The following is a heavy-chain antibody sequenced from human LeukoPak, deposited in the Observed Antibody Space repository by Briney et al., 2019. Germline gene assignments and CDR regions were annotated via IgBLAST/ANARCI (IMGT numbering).Heavy chain of an antibody. D-gene: IGHD2-2*01. CDR1: GFTFSRYW. Sequence: HPGGSLRLSCAASGFTFSRYWMHWVRQAPGKGLEWVATISGSSDRTYYADSVRGRFTISRDNSKNTLYLQMNSLRADDTAVYYCAKDRSIYCSSSGCYLNLFGPWGQGALVTVSS. CDR2: ISGSSDRT. J-gene: IGHJ5*02. CDR3: AKDRSIYCSSSGCYLNLFGP. V-gene: IGHV3-23*01.